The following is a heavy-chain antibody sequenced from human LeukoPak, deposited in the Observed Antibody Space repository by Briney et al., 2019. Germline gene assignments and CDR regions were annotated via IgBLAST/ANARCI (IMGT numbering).Heavy chain of an antibody. CDR1: GGSFSGYY. V-gene: IGHV4-34*01. D-gene: IGHD2-2*01. CDR3: ARGRGYCSSTSCYQFDY. J-gene: IGHJ4*02. CDR2: INHSGST. Sequence: PSETLSLTCAVYGGSFSGYYWSWIRQPPGKGLEWSGEINHSGSTNYNPSLKSRVTISVDTSKNQFSLKLSSVTAADTAVYYCARGRGYCSSTSCYQFDYWGQGTLVTVSS.